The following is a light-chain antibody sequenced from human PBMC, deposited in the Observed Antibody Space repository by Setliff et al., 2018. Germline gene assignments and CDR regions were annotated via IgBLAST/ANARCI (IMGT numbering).Light chain of an antibody. J-gene: IGLJ1*01. Sequence: QSALTQPPSASGSSGQSLTISCTGTSRDIGAYNSVSWYQQHPGKAPKLLIYEVTKRPSGVPDRFSGSKSGNTASLTVSGLQADDEADYFCCSYAASYNPYVFGTGTKVTVL. CDR3: CSYAASYNPYV. CDR1: SRDIGAYNS. V-gene: IGLV2-8*01. CDR2: EVT.